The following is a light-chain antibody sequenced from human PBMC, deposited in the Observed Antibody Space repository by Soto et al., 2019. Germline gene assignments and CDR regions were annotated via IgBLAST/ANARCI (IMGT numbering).Light chain of an antibody. Sequence: DIQMTQSPSTLSASVGDRVTMTCRASQSINSWLAWYQQKPGKAPKVLIYKASTLGNGVPSRFSGSGSGTEFRLTISSLQPDDFATYYCQQYKSQCTFGPGTKVDIK. J-gene: IGKJ3*01. CDR2: KAS. CDR1: QSINSW. V-gene: IGKV1-5*03. CDR3: QQYKSQCT.